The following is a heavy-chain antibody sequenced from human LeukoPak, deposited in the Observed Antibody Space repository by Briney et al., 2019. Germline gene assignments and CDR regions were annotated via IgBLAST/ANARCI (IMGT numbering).Heavy chain of an antibody. D-gene: IGHD6-19*01. V-gene: IGHV3-15*01. J-gene: IGHJ6*02. CDR3: TTCSSGWYCYYYYGMDV. CDR2: IKSKTDGGTT. CDR1: GFTFGNAW. Sequence: GGSLRLSCAASGFTFGNAWMHWVRQAPGKGLEWVGRIKSKTDGGTTDYAAPVKGRFTISRDDSKNTLYLQMNSLKTEDTAVYYCTTCSSGWYCYYYYGMDVWGQGTTVTVSS.